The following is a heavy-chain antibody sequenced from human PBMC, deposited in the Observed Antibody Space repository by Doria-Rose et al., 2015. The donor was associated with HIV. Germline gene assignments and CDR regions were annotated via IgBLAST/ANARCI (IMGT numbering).Heavy chain of an antibody. J-gene: IGHJ4*02. D-gene: IGHD6-13*01. Sequence: QVQLVQSGPVLAKPTETLTLTCTVSGVSLSSPGMGVSWIRQPPGKALEWLANIFSDDERSYKTSLNSRLTISRGTSKSQVVLTMTDMDPVDTATYYCARIKSSRWYHKYYFDFWGQGTLVIVSA. V-gene: IGHV2-26*01. CDR2: IFSDDER. CDR1: GVSLSSPGMG. CDR3: ARIKSSRWYHKYYFDF.